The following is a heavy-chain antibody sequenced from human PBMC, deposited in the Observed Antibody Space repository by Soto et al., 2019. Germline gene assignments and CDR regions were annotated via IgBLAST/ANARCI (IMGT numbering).Heavy chain of an antibody. CDR3: ASEYSSSSRYYYYGMDV. Sequence: SETLSRTCAVYGGSFSGYYWSLIRQPPGKGLEWIGEITHSGSTNYNPSLKSRVTISVDTSRNQFSLKLSSVTAADTAVYYCASEYSSSSRYYYYGMDVWGQGTTVTVSS. J-gene: IGHJ6*02. D-gene: IGHD6-6*01. V-gene: IGHV4-34*01. CDR1: GGSFSGYY. CDR2: ITHSGST.